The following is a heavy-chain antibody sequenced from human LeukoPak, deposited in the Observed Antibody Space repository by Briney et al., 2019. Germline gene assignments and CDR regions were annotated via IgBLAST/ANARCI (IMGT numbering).Heavy chain of an antibody. CDR2: IHYSGST. Sequence: SETLSLTCVVSGGSISSSCYSWGWIRQPPGKGLEWIGSIHYSGSTYYNPSLKSRVTISVDTSKSQFSLKLSSVTAADTAVYYCARLDIYPSGSVAHTGYFDYWGQGTLVTVSS. CDR1: GGSISSSCYS. V-gene: IGHV4-39*01. CDR3: ARLDIYPSGSVAHTGYFDY. J-gene: IGHJ4*02. D-gene: IGHD5-12*01.